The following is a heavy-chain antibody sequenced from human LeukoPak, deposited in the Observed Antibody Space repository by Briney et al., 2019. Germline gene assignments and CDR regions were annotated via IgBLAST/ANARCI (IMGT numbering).Heavy chain of an antibody. CDR2: ISNDGSKK. J-gene: IGHJ4*02. CDR1: VFTFSRYG. D-gene: IGHD5-18*01. Sequence: GWSLRLSCAASVFTFSRYGMHWVGQAPGRGLDWVAGISNDGSKKYYADYVQGRFTISRDNSKNTLSLQVSSLRTEDTAVYYCAKDRYSYAFEYSDSWGQGTLVSVSS. V-gene: IGHV3-30*18. CDR3: AKDRYSYAFEYSDS.